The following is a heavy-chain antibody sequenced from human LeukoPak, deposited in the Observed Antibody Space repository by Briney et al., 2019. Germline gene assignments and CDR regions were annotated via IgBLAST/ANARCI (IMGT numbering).Heavy chain of an antibody. CDR3: ARSLRGAAPYYFDY. Sequence: PSETLSLTCTVSGGSISSSSYYWGWIRQPPGKGLEWIGSIYYSGSTYYNPSLKSRVTISVDTSKNQFSLKLSSVTAADTAVYYCARSLRGAAPYYFDYWGQGTLVTVSS. D-gene: IGHD6-6*01. J-gene: IGHJ4*02. CDR1: GGSISSSSYY. CDR2: IYYSGST. V-gene: IGHV4-39*01.